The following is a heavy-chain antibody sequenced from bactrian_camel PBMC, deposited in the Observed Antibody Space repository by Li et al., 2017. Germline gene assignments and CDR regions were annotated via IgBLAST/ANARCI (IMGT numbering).Heavy chain of an antibody. J-gene: IGHJ4*01. CDR3: AAKWSTGGRWQDQNMWNY. CDR1: GNTDSTYC. CDR2: IDNDGST. V-gene: IGHV3S6*01. D-gene: IGHD7*01. Sequence: HVQLVESGGGPVQAGGSLRLSCVASGNTDSTYCMAWFRQPPGKEREGVAVIDNDGSTTYADSVKGRFTISRDSAKNTLYLQMNSLKTEDTAMYYCAAKWSTGGRWQDQNMWNYWGQGTQVTVS.